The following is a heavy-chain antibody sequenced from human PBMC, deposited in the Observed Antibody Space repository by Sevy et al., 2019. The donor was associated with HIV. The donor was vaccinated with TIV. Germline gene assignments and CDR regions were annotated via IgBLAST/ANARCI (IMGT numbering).Heavy chain of an antibody. CDR3: AKDGGYDALTEGDWFDP. CDR2: ISDSGGRI. Sequence: GGSLRLSCAASGFTFSSYAMSWVRQGPGKGLEWVSTISDSGGRIYYTDSVKGRFTISRDNSKNTLYLQMDFLRAEDTAIYYCAKDGGYDALTEGDWFDPWGQGTLVTVSS. J-gene: IGHJ5*02. V-gene: IGHV3-23*01. CDR1: GFTFSSYA. D-gene: IGHD3-16*01.